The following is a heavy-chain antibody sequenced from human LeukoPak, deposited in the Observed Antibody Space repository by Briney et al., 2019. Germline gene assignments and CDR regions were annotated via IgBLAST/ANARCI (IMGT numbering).Heavy chain of an antibody. V-gene: IGHV3-23*01. CDR2: ITGGGGT. Sequence: GGSLRLSCAASGFTFSSYAMSWVRQAPGKGLEWVSAITGGGGTYYPDSMKGRFSISRDNSKNTLYLQMNSLRAEDTAVYYCAKVIALDTSMGIFDYWGQGTLVTVSS. J-gene: IGHJ4*02. CDR1: GFTFSSYA. CDR3: AKVIALDTSMGIFDY. D-gene: IGHD5-18*01.